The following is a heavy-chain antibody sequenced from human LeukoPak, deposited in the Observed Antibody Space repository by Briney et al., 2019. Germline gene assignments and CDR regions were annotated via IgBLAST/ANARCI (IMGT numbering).Heavy chain of an antibody. CDR1: GVSISSGGYY. CDR2: IYYSGST. J-gene: IGHJ4*02. D-gene: IGHD3-22*01. V-gene: IGHV4-31*03. CDR3: ARVWSSGYSDY. Sequence: PSETLSLTCTVSGVSISSGGYYWSWIRQHPGKGLEWIGYIYYSGSTYYNPSLKSRVTISVDTSKNQFSLKLSSVTAADTAVYYCARVWSSGYSDYWGQGTLVTVSS.